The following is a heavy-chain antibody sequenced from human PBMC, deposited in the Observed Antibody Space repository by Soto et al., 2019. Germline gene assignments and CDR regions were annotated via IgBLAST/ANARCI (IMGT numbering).Heavy chain of an antibody. CDR3: AAHDSGGYYAEY. V-gene: IGHV4-39*01. J-gene: IGHJ1*01. CDR1: GDSVTISDYY. Sequence: QLQLQESGPGLVKPSETLSLTCTVSGDSVTISDYYWGWIRQPPGTGLEWIGSIHYSGSTYYNPSLKSRVTISGDKSKKQFSLKLTSVTAADAAVYYCAAHDSGGYYAEYWGQGTLVTVSA. D-gene: IGHD3-22*01. CDR2: IHYSGST.